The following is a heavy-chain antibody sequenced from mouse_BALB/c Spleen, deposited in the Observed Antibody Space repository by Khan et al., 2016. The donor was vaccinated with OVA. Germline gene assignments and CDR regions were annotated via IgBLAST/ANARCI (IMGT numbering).Heavy chain of an antibody. CDR1: GFTFSTYA. CDR2: VISDGDYT. Sequence: EVELVESGGGLVKPGGSLKLSCAASGFTFSTYAMSWVRQTLERKMVWVATVISDGDYTFYPDNVTGRFTISRDNAKNTLYLQLNSLRSEDTATYYCERYAYGTFAYWGQGTLVTVSA. V-gene: IGHV5-9-3*01. D-gene: IGHD2-1*01. CDR3: ERYAYGTFAY. J-gene: IGHJ3*01.